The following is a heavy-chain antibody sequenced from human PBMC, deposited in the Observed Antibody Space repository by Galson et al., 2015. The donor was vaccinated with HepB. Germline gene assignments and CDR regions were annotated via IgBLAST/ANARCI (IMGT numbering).Heavy chain of an antibody. CDR2: IDNYGSDL. D-gene: IGHD6-19*01. Sequence: SLRLSCAATELTLSDSWIHWVRQGPGKGLVWVSRIDNYGSDLIYADSVKGRFTISRDYSKNTVYLQMDSRRAEDTAVYYCVRSSGRPDGGGPGTLVTVSS. J-gene: IGHJ4*02. CDR3: VRSSGRPDG. V-gene: IGHV3-74*01. CDR1: ELTLSDSW.